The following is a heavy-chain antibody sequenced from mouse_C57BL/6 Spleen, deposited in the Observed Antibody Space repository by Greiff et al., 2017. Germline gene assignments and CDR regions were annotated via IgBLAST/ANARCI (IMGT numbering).Heavy chain of an antibody. V-gene: IGHV14-3*01. CDR3: SPTVVARHYAMDY. D-gene: IGHD1-1*01. CDR1: GFNIKNTY. Sequence: EVQLQQSVAELVRPGASVKLSCTASGFNIKNTYMHWVKQRPEQGLEWIGRIDPANGNTKYAPKFQGKATITADTSSNTAYLQLSSLTSEDTAIYYCSPTVVARHYAMDYWGQGTSVTVSS. J-gene: IGHJ4*01. CDR2: IDPANGNT.